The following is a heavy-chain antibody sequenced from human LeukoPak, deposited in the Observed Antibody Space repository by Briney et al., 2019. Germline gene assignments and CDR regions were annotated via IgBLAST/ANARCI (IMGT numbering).Heavy chain of an antibody. CDR2: IGGSGGST. CDR1: GFTFSSYA. V-gene: IGHV3-23*01. CDR3: AKGDSSSWYRDSIQYYGMDV. J-gene: IGHJ6*02. D-gene: IGHD6-13*01. Sequence: GGSLRLSCAASGFTFSSYAMSWVRQAPGKGLEWVSAIGGSGGSTYYADSVKGRFTISRDNSKNTLYLQMNSLRAEDTAVYYCAKGDSSSWYRDSIQYYGMDVWGQGTTVTVSS.